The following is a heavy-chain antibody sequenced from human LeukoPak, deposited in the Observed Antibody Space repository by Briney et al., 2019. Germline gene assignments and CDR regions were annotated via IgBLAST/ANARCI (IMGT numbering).Heavy chain of an antibody. Sequence: GRSLRLSRAASGFTFSSYGMHWVRQAPGKGLEWVAVISYDGSNKYYADSVKGRFTISRDNSKNTLYLQMNSLRAEDTAVYYCAKDGAHYYGSGSSSGMDVWGQGTTVTVSS. V-gene: IGHV3-30*18. CDR3: AKDGAHYYGSGSSSGMDV. D-gene: IGHD3-10*01. J-gene: IGHJ6*02. CDR2: ISYDGSNK. CDR1: GFTFSSYG.